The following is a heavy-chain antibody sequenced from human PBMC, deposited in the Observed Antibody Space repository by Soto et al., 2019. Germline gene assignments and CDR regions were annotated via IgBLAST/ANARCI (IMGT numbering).Heavy chain of an antibody. V-gene: IGHV4-59*01. J-gene: IGHJ4*02. CDR1: GGSISSYY. Sequence: SETLSLTCTVSGGSISSYYWSWIRQPPGKGLEWIGYIYYSGSTNYNPSLKSRVTISVDTSKNQFSLKLSSVTAADTAVYYCARTMVRGVITGFDYWGQGTLVTVSS. CDR3: ARTMVRGVITGFDY. CDR2: IYYSGST. D-gene: IGHD3-10*01.